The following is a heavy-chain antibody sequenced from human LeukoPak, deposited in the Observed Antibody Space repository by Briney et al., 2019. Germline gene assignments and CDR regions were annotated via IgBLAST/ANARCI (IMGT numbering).Heavy chain of an antibody. J-gene: IGHJ4*02. CDR2: IYPYTGAT. V-gene: IGHV1-2*02. CDR3: ARDGPAQMVDFDY. Sequence: ASVKVSCKASGYTFSGTGWYLYWLRQAPGQGLECMGWIYPYTGATHYVQKFQGRVAMTRDTSISTAYMELSRLRPDDTAVYYCARDGPAQMVDFDYWGQGTLVTVSS. D-gene: IGHD3-10*01. CDR1: GYTFSGTGWY.